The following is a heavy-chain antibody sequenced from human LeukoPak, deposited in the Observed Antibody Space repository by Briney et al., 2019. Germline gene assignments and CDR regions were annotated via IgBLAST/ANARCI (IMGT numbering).Heavy chain of an antibody. J-gene: IGHJ4*02. CDR3: ATGTSSWDILTGYSLDS. D-gene: IGHD3-9*01. V-gene: IGHV1-24*01. Sequence: ASVKVSCKVSGYTLTELSMHWVRQAPGKGLEWMGGFDPEDGETIYAQKFQGRVTMTEDTSTDTAYMELSSLRSEDTAVYYCATGTSSWDILTGYSLDSWGQGTLVTVSS. CDR1: GYTLTELS. CDR2: FDPEDGET.